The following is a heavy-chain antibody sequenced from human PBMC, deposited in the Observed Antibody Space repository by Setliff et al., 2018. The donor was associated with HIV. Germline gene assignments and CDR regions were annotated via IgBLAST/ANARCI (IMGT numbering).Heavy chain of an antibody. CDR2: IYYSGST. Sequence: SETLSLTCTVSGGSISSHCWSWIRQPPGKGLEWIGYIYYSGSTNYNPSLKSRVTISVDTSRNQFSLKLSSVTAADTAVYYCARGFGSSWGGNYYYYYMDVWGKGTTVTVS. J-gene: IGHJ6*03. V-gene: IGHV4-59*11. CDR3: ARGFGSSWGGNYYYYYMDV. D-gene: IGHD6-13*01. CDR1: GGSISSHC.